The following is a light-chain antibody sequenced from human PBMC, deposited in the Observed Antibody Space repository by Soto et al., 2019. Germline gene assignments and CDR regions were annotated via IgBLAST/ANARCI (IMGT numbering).Light chain of an antibody. J-gene: IGLJ2*01. V-gene: IGLV2-23*02. CDR3: GSYADRSTVV. CDR1: SSDVGSYNL. CDR2: EVS. Sequence: QSALTQPASVSGSPGQSITISCTGTSSDVGSYNLVSWYQQHPGKAPKLMIYEVSKRPSGVSNRFSGSNSGNSSSLTISGLQAEDEGDYFCGSYADRSTVVFCGGTKLTVL.